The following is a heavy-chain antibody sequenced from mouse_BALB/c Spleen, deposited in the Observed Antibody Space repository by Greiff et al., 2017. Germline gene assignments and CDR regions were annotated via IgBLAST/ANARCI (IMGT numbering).Heavy chain of an antibody. CDR3: AKSYDGYYPYAMDY. Sequence: EVHLVESGGGLVTPGGSLTLSCAASGFTFSSYAMSWVRPSPEQRLEWVAEISSGGSYTYYPDTVTGRFTISRDNAKNTLYLEMSSLRSEETAMYYCAKSYDGYYPYAMDYWGQGTSVTVSS. J-gene: IGHJ4*01. CDR2: ISSGGSYT. CDR1: GFTFSSYA. V-gene: IGHV5-9-4*01. D-gene: IGHD2-3*01.